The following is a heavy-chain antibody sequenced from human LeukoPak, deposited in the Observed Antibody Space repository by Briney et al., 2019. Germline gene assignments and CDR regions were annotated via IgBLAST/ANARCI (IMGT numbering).Heavy chain of an antibody. CDR2: IYDSGSGST. CDR1: GVSISNYC. D-gene: IGHD1-26*01. CDR3: ARGPIVGATNFVDY. Sequence: SETLSLTCTVSGVSISNYCWSWIRQPPGKGLEWIGYIYDSGSGSTNYNPSLKSRVTISVDTSENQFSLKLSSVTAADTAVYYCARGPIVGATNFVDYWGQGTLVTVSS. J-gene: IGHJ4*02. V-gene: IGHV4-59*08.